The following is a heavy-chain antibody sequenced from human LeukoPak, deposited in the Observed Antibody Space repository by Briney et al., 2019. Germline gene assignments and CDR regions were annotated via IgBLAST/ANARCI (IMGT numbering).Heavy chain of an antibody. Sequence: SETLSLTCTVSGGSVSSNQFYWGWIRQPPGKGLDWIGSMYYNGGTYYNPSLKSRVTISADTYKNQVSLKLSSVTAADTAVYYCARDPDYYDDSGYTWGQGTLVTVSS. J-gene: IGHJ5*02. CDR1: GGSVSSNQFY. V-gene: IGHV4-39*07. D-gene: IGHD3-22*01. CDR3: ARDPDYYDDSGYT. CDR2: MYYNGGT.